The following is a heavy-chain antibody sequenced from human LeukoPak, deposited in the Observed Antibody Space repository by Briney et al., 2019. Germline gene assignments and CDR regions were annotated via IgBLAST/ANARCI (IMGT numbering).Heavy chain of an antibody. J-gene: IGHJ6*03. CDR1: GGSFSGYY. D-gene: IGHD5-18*01. CDR3: ARGIQPYYYYYYMDV. Sequence: PSETLSLTCAVYGGSFSGYYWSWIRQPPRKGLEWIGEINHSGSTNYNPSLKSRVTISVDTSKNQFSLKLSSVTAADTAVYYCARGIQPYYYYYYMDVWGKGTTVTVSS. CDR2: INHSGST. V-gene: IGHV4-34*01.